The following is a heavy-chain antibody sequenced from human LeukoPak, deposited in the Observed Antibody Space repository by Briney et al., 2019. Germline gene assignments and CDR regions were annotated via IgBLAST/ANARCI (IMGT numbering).Heavy chain of an antibody. CDR3: ARVDYDSSGYPPGD. Sequence: ASVKVSCKASGYTFTSYAMHWVRQAPGQGLEWMGWINTNTGNPTYAQGFTGRFVFSLDTSVSTAYLQISSLKAADTAVYYCARVDYDSSGYPPGDWGQGTLVTVSS. CDR1: GYTFTSYA. D-gene: IGHD3-22*01. J-gene: IGHJ4*02. V-gene: IGHV7-4-1*02. CDR2: INTNTGNP.